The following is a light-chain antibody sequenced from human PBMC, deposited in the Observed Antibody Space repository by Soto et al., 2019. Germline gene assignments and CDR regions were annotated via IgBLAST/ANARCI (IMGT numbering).Light chain of an antibody. CDR3: SSFVGGSNVV. Sequence: QSALTQPASVSGSPGQSITISCTGTSSDLGTDYLVSWHQQHPGKAPKLLIYEGSQRPSGVSNRFSASKSGNTASLTISGLQAGDEGDYYCSSFVGGSNVVFGGGTKLTVL. CDR1: SSDLGTDYL. J-gene: IGLJ2*01. CDR2: EGS. V-gene: IGLV2-23*01.